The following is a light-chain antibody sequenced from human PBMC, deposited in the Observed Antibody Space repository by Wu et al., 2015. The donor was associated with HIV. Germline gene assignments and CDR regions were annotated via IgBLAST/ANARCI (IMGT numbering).Light chain of an antibody. CDR2: GAS. J-gene: IGKJ4*01. V-gene: IGKV3-11*01. CDR1: QSISTT. Sequence: TLXCRTSQSISTTYVAWYQQKPGQAPRLLIYGASDRATGIPARFSGSGSGTDFALTISSLEPEDFAVYYCQQRSNWPLTFGGGTKVEIK. CDR3: QQRSNWPLT.